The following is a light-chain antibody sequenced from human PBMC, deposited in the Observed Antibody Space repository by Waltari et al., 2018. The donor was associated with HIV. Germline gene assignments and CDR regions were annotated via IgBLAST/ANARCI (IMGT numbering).Light chain of an antibody. CDR3: MQALQTPLT. J-gene: IGKJ4*01. V-gene: IGKV2-28*01. Sequence: DIVLTQSPLYLAVTPGEPASISCRSSQSLLHSNGYNYLDWYLQKPGQSPQLLIFLGANRASGVPDRFSGSGSGTEFLLKISRVEAEDVGHYYCMQALQTPLTFGGGTKVEIK. CDR2: LGA. CDR1: QSLLHSNGYNY.